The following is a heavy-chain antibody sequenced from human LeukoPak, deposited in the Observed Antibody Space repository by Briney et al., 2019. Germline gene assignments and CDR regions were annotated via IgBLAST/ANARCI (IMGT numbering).Heavy chain of an antibody. J-gene: IGHJ4*02. Sequence: PSETLSLTCTVSGASISSSSHHWGWIRQPPGKGLEGIGSIYYSGFTHYNPSLKSRVTMSVDTSKNQFSLKLSSVTAADTAVYFCARLDWGSGGSGSFDHWGQGTLVTVSS. CDR2: IYYSGFT. V-gene: IGHV4-39*01. CDR3: ARLDWGSGGSGSFDH. D-gene: IGHD7-27*01. CDR1: GASISSSSHH.